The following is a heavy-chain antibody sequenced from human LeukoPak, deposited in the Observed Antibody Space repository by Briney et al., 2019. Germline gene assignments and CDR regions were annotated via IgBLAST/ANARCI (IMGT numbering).Heavy chain of an antibody. V-gene: IGHV4-4*02. CDR3: ATSLTWAAMGGTHDY. Sequence: SETLSLTCAVSGGSLSSSNWWSWVRQPPGKGLEWIGEIYHSGSTNYNPSLKSRVTISVDKSKNQFSLKLSSVTAADTAVYYCATSLTWAAMGGTHDYWGQGTLVTVSS. J-gene: IGHJ4*02. D-gene: IGHD5-18*01. CDR1: GGSLSSSNW. CDR2: IYHSGST.